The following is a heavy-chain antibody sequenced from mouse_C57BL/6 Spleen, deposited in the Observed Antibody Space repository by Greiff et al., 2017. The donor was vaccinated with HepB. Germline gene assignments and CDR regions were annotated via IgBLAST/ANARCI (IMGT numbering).Heavy chain of an antibody. D-gene: IGHD1-1*01. J-gene: IGHJ4*01. CDR2: IRSKSNNYAT. CDR3: VRQTSWGSSVYAMDY. CDR1: GFSFNTYA. V-gene: IGHV10-1*01. Sequence: EVKLVESGGGLVQPKGSLKLSCAASGFSFNTYAMNWVRQAPGKGLEWVARIRSKSNNYATYYADSVKDRFTISRDDSESMLYLQMNNLKTEDTAMYYCVRQTSWGSSVYAMDYWGQGTSVTVSS.